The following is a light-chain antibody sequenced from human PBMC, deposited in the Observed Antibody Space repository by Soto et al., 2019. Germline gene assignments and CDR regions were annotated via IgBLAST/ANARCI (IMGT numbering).Light chain of an antibody. CDR2: EVS. CDR1: SSDVGGYNY. Sequence: QSALTQPASVSGSPGQSITISCTGTSSDVGGYNYVSWYQQHPGKAPKLMIYEVSNRPSGVSNRFSGSKSGNKASLTISGLQAHDEADYYCTSYTSSSTSVFGTGTKLTVL. J-gene: IGLJ1*01. CDR3: TSYTSSSTSV. V-gene: IGLV2-14*01.